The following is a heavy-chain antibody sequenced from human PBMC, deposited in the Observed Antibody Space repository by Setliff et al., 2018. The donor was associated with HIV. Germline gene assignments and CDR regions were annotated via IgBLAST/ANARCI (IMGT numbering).Heavy chain of an antibody. J-gene: IGHJ4*01. CDR3: ARGRRLPGGKYFDY. V-gene: IGHV4-61*09. CDR1: GGPIRSGDYY. CDR2: TYISGNS. D-gene: IGHD3-16*01. Sequence: SETLSLTCSVSGGPIRSGDYYWTWIRQPAGKRLEWIGHTYISGNSNYNPSLKSRVTISVDTSKKQVSLKVNSLTAADTAVYYCARGRRLPGGKYFDYWGRGTLVTVSS.